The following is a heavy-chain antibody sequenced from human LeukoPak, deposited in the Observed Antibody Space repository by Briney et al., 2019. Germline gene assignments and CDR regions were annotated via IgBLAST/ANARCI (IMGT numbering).Heavy chain of an antibody. CDR2: IKSKTDGGTT. Sequence: GGSLRLSCAASGFTFSNAWMSWVHQAPGKGLEWVGRIKSKTDGGTTDYAAPVKGRFTISRDDSKNTLYLQMNSLKTEDTAVYYCTTDVVAAAVDWGYWGQGTLVTVSS. J-gene: IGHJ4*02. CDR1: GFTFSNAW. V-gene: IGHV3-15*01. CDR3: TTDVVAAAVDWGY. D-gene: IGHD6-13*01.